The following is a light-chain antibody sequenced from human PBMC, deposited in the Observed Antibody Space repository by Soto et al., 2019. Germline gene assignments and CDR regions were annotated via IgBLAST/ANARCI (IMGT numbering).Light chain of an antibody. CDR3: SSYAGSNNLYV. CDR1: NSDVGGYNY. V-gene: IGLV2-8*01. Sequence: QSVLTQPPSAFGTPGQSVTISCTGTNSDVGGYNYVSWCQQHPGKAPKLMIYEVSKLPSGVPDRYSGSKSGNTASLTVSGLRAEDEADYYRSSYAGSNNLYVFGTGTKVTV. CDR2: EVS. J-gene: IGLJ1*01.